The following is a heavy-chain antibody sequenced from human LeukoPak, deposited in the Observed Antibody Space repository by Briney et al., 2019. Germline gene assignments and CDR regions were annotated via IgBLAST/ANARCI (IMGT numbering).Heavy chain of an antibody. Sequence: PSGTLSLTCTVSGGSIGSYYRSGIRQPPGKGLEWMGYIYHSGSTNYSPSLKSRVTISVHTPKHQLSLMLSSVTAAATALYYFATPSRDGYRYTFDYWGQGILVTVSS. V-gene: IGHV4-59*01. CDR1: GGSIGSYY. D-gene: IGHD5-24*01. CDR3: ATPSRDGYRYTFDY. J-gene: IGHJ4*02. CDR2: IYHSGST.